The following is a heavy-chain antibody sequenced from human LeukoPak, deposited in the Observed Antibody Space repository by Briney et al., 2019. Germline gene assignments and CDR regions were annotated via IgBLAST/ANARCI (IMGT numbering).Heavy chain of an antibody. D-gene: IGHD3-10*01. J-gene: IGHJ5*01. CDR3: ARLPTGFPNWFDS. V-gene: IGHV4-39*01. CDR2: VYYSVTT. Sequence: SETPSLTCTVSGGSIISSTYTWGWIRQPPGMELEWIGTVYYSVTTYYNPSLKSRVTMSADTSKNQFSLRLTSVTAADTAVYYCARLPTGFPNWFDSWGHGTLVTVSS. CDR1: GGSIISSTYT.